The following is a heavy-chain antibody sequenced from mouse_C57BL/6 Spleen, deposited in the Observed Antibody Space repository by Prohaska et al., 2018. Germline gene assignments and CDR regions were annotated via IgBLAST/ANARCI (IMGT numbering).Heavy chain of an antibody. V-gene: IGHV6-3*01. D-gene: IGHD2-5*01. CDR2: IRLKSDNYAT. CDR3: TRSNLYFDY. Sequence: EVKLEESGGGLVQPGGSMKLSCVASGFTFSNYWMNWVRQSPEKGLEWVAQIRLKSDNYATHYAESVKGRFTISRDDSKSSVYLQMNNLRAEDTGIYYCTRSNLYFDYWGQGTTLTVSS. J-gene: IGHJ2*01. CDR1: GFTFSNYW.